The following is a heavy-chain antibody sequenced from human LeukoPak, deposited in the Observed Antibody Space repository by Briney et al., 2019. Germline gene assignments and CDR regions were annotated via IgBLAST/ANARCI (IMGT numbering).Heavy chain of an antibody. Sequence: GGSLRLSCAASGFTFSSSWMHWARQAPGKGLVWVSHINSDGSSTTYADSVKGRFTISRDNAKNTLYLQMHSLRAEDTAVYFCARDYSYAMNVWGKGTTVTVSS. CDR2: INSDGSST. CDR1: GFTFSSSW. V-gene: IGHV3-74*01. D-gene: IGHD2-21*01. J-gene: IGHJ6*04. CDR3: ARDYSYAMNV.